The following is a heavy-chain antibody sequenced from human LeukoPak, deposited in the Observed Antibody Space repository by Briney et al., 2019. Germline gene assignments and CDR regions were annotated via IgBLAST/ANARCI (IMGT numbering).Heavy chain of an antibody. CDR3: ARIPKYCSSTSCPFVRFDY. D-gene: IGHD2-2*01. Sequence: ASVKVSCKASGYTFTGYYMHWVRQAPGQGLEWMGWMNPNSGGTNYAQKFQGRVTMTRDTSISTAYMELSRLRSDDTAVYYCARIPKYCSSTSCPFVRFDYWGQGTLVTVSS. V-gene: IGHV1-2*02. CDR2: MNPNSGGT. CDR1: GYTFTGYY. J-gene: IGHJ4*02.